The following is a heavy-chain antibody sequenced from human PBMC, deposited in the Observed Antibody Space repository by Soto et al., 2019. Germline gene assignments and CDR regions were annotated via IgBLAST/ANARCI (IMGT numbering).Heavy chain of an antibody. Sequence: GASVKGSCKASGYTFTSYYMHWVRQAPGQGLEWVGIINPSGGSTSYAQKFQGRVTMTRDTSTSTVYMELSSLRSEDTAVYYCARGKRSSYWISTRCYDSLLLEIDDYWG. CDR3: ARGKRSSYWISTRCYDSLLLEIDDY. J-gene: IGHJ4*01. D-gene: IGHD2-2*01. CDR1: GYTFTSYY. CDR2: INPSGGST. V-gene: IGHV1-46*01.